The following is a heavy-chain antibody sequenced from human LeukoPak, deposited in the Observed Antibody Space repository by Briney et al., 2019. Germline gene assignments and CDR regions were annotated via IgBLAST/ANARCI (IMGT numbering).Heavy chain of an antibody. CDR3: AKSGGSLDYAPFDY. D-gene: IGHD2-2*01. Sequence: PGGSLRLSCAASGFTFSDYYMSWIRQAPGKGLEWVSYISSSGSTIYYADSVKGRFTISRDNAKNSLYLQMNSLRAEDTALYYCAKSGGSLDYAPFDYWGRGTLVTVSS. CDR1: GFTFSDYY. V-gene: IGHV3-11*01. J-gene: IGHJ4*02. CDR2: ISSSGSTI.